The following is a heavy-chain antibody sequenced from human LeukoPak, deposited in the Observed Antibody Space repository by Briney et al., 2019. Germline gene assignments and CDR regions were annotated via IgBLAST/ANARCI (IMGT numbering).Heavy chain of an antibody. D-gene: IGHD3-10*01. CDR2: INPSGGST. V-gene: IGHV1-46*01. CDR3: ARGPRITLVRGGQWYFYMDV. Sequence: ASVKVSRKASGYTFTSYYIHWVRQAPGQGLEWMGIINPSGGSTNYAQKFQGRVIMTRDTSTSTVYMELSSLRSDDTAVYYCARGPRITLVRGGQWYFYMDVWGKGTTVTVPS. CDR1: GYTFTSYY. J-gene: IGHJ6*03.